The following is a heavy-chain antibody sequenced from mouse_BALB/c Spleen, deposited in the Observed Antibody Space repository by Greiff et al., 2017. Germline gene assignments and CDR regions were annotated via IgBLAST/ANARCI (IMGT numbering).Heavy chain of an antibody. Sequence: VQLQQSGAELVRPGTSVKISCKASGYTFTNYWLRWVKQRPGHGLEWIGDIYPGGGYTNYNEKFKGKATLTADTSSSTAYMQLSSLTSEDSAVYSGERGTTGYFEVWGAGTTVTVSS. D-gene: IGHD1-1*01. CDR2: IYPGGGYT. CDR3: ERGTTGYFEV. CDR1: GYTFTNYW. J-gene: IGHJ1*01. V-gene: IGHV1-63*02.